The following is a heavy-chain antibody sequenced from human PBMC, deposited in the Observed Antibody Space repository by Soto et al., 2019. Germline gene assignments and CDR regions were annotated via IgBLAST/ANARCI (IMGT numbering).Heavy chain of an antibody. CDR1: GFTFSSYA. CDR3: AKAISLFDSSGSFDY. V-gene: IGHV3-23*01. J-gene: IGHJ4*02. CDR2: ISGSGGST. D-gene: IGHD3-22*01. Sequence: PGGSLRLSCAASGFTFSSYAMSWVRQAPGKGLEWVSAISGSGGSTYYADSVKGRFTISRDNSKNTLYLQMNSLRAEDTAVYYCAKAISLFDSSGSFDYWGQGTLVTAPQ.